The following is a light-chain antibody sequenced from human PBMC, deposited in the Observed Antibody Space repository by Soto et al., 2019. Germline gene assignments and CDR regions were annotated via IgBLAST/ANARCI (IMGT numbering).Light chain of an antibody. CDR3: QQYGSSRWT. CDR2: GAS. Sequence: EIVLTQSPGTLSLSPGERATLSCRASQSVSSSYLAWYQQKPGQAPRLLIYGASSRATGIPARFSGSGSGTAFTLTISRLEPEDFAVYYCQQYGSSRWTFGQGTKVDIK. CDR1: QSVSSSY. J-gene: IGKJ1*01. V-gene: IGKV3-20*01.